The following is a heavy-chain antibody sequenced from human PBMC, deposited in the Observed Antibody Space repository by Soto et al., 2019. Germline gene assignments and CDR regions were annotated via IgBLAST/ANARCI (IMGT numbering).Heavy chain of an antibody. D-gene: IGHD6-13*01. CDR2: ISPDGSNR. J-gene: IGHJ4*02. CDR1: GFTLSTYW. V-gene: IGHV3-74*01. CDR3: AKEPDRIAAAGCFDY. Sequence: QTGGSLRLSCAASGFTLSTYWMNWVRQTPGKGRMWVSRISPDGSNRGYADSVEVRFTVSRDNAKNTLYLQMHCLRAEDTAMYYCAKEPDRIAAAGCFDYWGQGTLVTVSS.